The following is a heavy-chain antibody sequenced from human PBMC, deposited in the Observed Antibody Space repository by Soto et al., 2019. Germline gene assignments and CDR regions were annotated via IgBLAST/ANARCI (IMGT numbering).Heavy chain of an antibody. CDR2: IYYSGST. J-gene: IGHJ5*02. CDR1: GGSISSYC. Sequence: SETLSLTCTVSGGSISSYCWSWIRQPPGKGLEWIGYIYYSGSTNYNPSLKSRVTISVDTSKNQFSLKLSSVTAADTAVYYCARVTVQDNWFDPRGQGTLVTVSS. V-gene: IGHV4-59*01. CDR3: ARVTVQDNWFDP. D-gene: IGHD1-1*01.